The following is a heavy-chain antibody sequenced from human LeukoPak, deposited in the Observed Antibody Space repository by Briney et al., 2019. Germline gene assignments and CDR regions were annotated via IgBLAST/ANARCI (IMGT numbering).Heavy chain of an antibody. V-gene: IGHV1-2*02. CDR1: GYTFTDYY. D-gene: IGHD3-22*01. J-gene: IGHJ5*02. CDR2: INPNSGGT. CDR3: ARDLYYDDSSAYYH. Sequence: ASVKVSCKASGYTFTDYYMHWVRQAPGQGLEWMGWINPNSGGTNYAQKFQGRVTMTRDTSISTAYMELSSLKSGDTAVYYCARDLYYDDSSAYYHWGQGTLVTVSS.